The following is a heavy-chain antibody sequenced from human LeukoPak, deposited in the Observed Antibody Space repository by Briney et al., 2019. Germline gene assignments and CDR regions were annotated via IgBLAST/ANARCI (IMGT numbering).Heavy chain of an antibody. CDR1: GFTFGDYA. J-gene: IGHJ4*02. CDR3: TRVFPGDWLVRSYVYFDY. CDR2: IRSKAYGGST. V-gene: IGHV3-49*05. Sequence: KPGGSLRLSCTASGFTFGDYAMSWFRQAPGKGLEWVSFIRSKAYGGSTEYAASVKGKFTISRDDSNSIACLQMNSLKTEDTAVYYCTRVFPGDWLVRSYVYFDYWGQGTLVTVSS. D-gene: IGHD1-26*01.